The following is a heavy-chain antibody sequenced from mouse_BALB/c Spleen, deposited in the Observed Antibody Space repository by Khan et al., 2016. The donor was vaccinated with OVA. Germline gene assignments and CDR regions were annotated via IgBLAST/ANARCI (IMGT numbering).Heavy chain of an antibody. CDR3: ASHLTGSFAY. CDR2: ISSDGDYT. CDR1: GFTFSSYS. D-gene: IGHD4-1*01. J-gene: IGHJ3*01. V-gene: IGHV5-6*01. Sequence: EVELVESGGDLMKPGGSLKLSCAASGFTFSSYSMSWVRQIPDKRLEWVASISSDGDYTYYPDSVQGRFTISRDNAKNTLYLQMSSLKSEDTAMYYCASHLTGSFAYWGQGTLVTVSA.